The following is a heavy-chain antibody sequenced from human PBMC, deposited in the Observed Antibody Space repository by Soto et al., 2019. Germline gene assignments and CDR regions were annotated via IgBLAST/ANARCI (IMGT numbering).Heavy chain of an antibody. CDR1: GGSFSGYY. CDR3: ASTHDYGDPKRTDY. CDR2: INHSGST. V-gene: IGHV4-34*01. Sequence: QVQLQQWGAGLLKPSETLSLTCAVYGGSFSGYYWSWIRQPPGKGLEWIGEINHSGSTNYNPSLKRRVTISVDTSKNQFSLKLSSVTAADTAVYYCASTHDYGDPKRTDYWGQGTLVTVSS. J-gene: IGHJ4*02. D-gene: IGHD4-17*01.